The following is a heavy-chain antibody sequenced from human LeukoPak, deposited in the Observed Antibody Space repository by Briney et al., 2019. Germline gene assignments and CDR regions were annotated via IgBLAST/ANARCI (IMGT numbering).Heavy chain of an antibody. D-gene: IGHD3-22*01. CDR1: GYTFTSYY. CDR3: AREGYYDSSGYYLPYDY. V-gene: IGHV1-18*04. Sequence: ASVKVSCKASGYTFTSYYMHWVRQAPGQGLEWMGWISAYNGNTNYAQRLQGRVTMTTDTSTSTAYMELRSLRSDDTAVYYCAREGYYDSSGYYLPYDYWGQGTLVTVSS. CDR2: ISAYNGNT. J-gene: IGHJ4*02.